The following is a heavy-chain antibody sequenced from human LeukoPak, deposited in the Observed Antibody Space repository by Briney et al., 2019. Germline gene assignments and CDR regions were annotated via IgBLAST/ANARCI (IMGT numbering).Heavy chain of an antibody. CDR3: ARDKTYYYGSGSPKRFDY. D-gene: IGHD3-10*01. V-gene: IGHV1-18*01. Sequence: GASVKVSCKASGYTFTSYGISWVRQAPGQGLEWMGWISAYNGNTNYAQKLQGRVTMTTDTSTSTAYMELRSLRSDDTAVYYCARDKTYYYGSGSPKRFDYWGQGTLVTVSS. CDR1: GYTFTSYG. CDR2: ISAYNGNT. J-gene: IGHJ4*02.